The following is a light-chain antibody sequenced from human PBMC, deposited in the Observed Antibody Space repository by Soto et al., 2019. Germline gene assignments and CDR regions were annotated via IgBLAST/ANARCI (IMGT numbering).Light chain of an antibody. CDR1: EGINTY. CDR3: QQLDSYPIT. Sequence: IQFTQSPSSLSASVGDRLTITCRANEGINTYLAWYKQKPGKAPKLLIYAASTLQGGVPSRFSGSGSGTDFTLTISSLQPEDFETYYCQQLDSYPITFGQGTRLEIK. CDR2: AAS. V-gene: IGKV1-9*01. J-gene: IGKJ5*01.